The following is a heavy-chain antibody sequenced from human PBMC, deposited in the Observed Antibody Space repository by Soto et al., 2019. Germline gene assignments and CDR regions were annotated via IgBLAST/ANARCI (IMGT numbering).Heavy chain of an antibody. CDR1: GFTFSSYA. J-gene: IGHJ4*02. CDR2: ISYDGSNK. CDR3: ARSGVCYDSSGYYYGY. D-gene: IGHD3-22*01. Sequence: GGSLRLSCAASGFTFSSYAMHWVRQAPGKGLEWVAVISYDGSNKYYADSVKGRFTISRDNSKNTLYLQMNSLRAEDTAVYYCARSGVCYDSSGYYYGYWGQGTLVTVSS. V-gene: IGHV3-30-3*01.